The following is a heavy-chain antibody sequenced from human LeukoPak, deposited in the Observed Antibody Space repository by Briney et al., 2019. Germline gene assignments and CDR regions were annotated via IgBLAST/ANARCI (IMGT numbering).Heavy chain of an antibody. Sequence: EASVTVSCKASGYTFTSFGISWVRQAPGQGLEWMGWISAYNGNTNYAQKFQGRVNMTTDTSTSTAYMELRSLRSDDTAVYYCARLDYYYYMDVWGKGTTVSVSS. CDR1: GYTFTSFG. CDR3: ARLDYYYYMDV. V-gene: IGHV1-18*01. J-gene: IGHJ6*03. D-gene: IGHD6-6*01. CDR2: ISAYNGNT.